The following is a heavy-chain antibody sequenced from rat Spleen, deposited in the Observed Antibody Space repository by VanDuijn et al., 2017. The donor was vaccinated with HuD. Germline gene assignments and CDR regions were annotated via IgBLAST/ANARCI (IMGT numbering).Heavy chain of an antibody. CDR3: ARTGGYPFDY. V-gene: IGHV2S12*01. D-gene: IGHD1-11*01. J-gene: IGHJ2*01. CDR1: GFSLTNYH. CDR2: ISSGGST. Sequence: QVQLKESGPGLVQPSQTLSLTCTVSGFSLTNYHVSWVRQPPGKGLEWIAAISSGGSTYYNSALKSRLSISRDTSKSQVFLKMNSLQTDDTAKYFCARTGGYPFDYWGQGVMVTVSS.